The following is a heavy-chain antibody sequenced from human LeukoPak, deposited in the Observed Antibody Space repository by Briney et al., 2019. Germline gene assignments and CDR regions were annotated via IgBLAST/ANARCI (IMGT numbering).Heavy chain of an antibody. Sequence: PGGSLRLSCAASGFTFSTYSRNWVRQAPGKGLEWVSSISSGSSFIYYAGSVKGRFTISRDNAKNSLFLQMNSLRAEDTAVYYCARESSGYLYWGQGTLVTVSS. J-gene: IGHJ4*02. D-gene: IGHD3-22*01. CDR1: GFTFSTYS. CDR3: ARESSGYLY. V-gene: IGHV3-21*01. CDR2: ISSGSSFI.